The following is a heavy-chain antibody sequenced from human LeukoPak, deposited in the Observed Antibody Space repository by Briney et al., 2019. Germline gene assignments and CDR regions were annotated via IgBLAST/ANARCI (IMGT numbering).Heavy chain of an antibody. CDR1: GVSISSYY. CDR2: IYYSGST. J-gene: IGHJ6*02. CDR3: ARDCGGECRYYYGMDV. V-gene: IGHV4-59*01. Sequence: PSETLSLTCTVSGVSISSYYWSWIRQPPGKGLEWVGYIYYSGSTNYNPPLKTRLTISVDTSKKQFSLNLSSLQAADPAVYYCARDCGGECRYYYGMDVWGQGTTVTVSS. D-gene: IGHD2-21*01.